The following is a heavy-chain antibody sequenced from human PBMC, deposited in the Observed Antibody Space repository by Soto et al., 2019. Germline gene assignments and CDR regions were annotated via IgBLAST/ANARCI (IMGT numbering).Heavy chain of an antibody. D-gene: IGHD4-17*01. J-gene: IGHJ4*02. CDR3: VATYGDYLDY. CDR1: GYKFTTYW. Sequence: GESLKISCKGSGYKFTTYWIGWVRQMPGKGLEWMAIIYPDDSDSRYSPSFQGQVTISADKSISTAYLPWSSLKASDTAIYYCVATYGDYLDYWGQGTLVTVSS. CDR2: IYPDDSDS. V-gene: IGHV5-51*01.